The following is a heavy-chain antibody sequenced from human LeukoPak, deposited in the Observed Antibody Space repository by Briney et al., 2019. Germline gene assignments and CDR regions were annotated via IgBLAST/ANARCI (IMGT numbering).Heavy chain of an antibody. Sequence: PGGSLRLSCAASGFTFSDHAMHWVRQAPGKGLEWVSAVGIAADTFYPGSVKGRFTISRENAKNSLYLQMNSLRAEDTAIYYCARDSPDYGGKGFDYWGQGTLVTVSS. CDR2: VGIAADT. D-gene: IGHD4-23*01. CDR3: ARDSPDYGGKGFDY. CDR1: GFTFSDHA. J-gene: IGHJ4*02. V-gene: IGHV3-13*01.